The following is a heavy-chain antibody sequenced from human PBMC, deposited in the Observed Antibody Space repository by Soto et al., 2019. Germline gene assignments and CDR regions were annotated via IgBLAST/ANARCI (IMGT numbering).Heavy chain of an antibody. D-gene: IGHD1-1*01. Sequence: QIQLVQSGAEVKKPGASVKVSCKASGYNFFDYGVNWVRQAPGQGLEWMGWVSPKSGNTDFARKVQGRVTMTADTSTNTAYWELRGLRSDDTAVYYCARGRTVSSIGPLLVWGQGTLVSVSS. J-gene: IGHJ1*01. CDR1: GYNFFDYG. V-gene: IGHV1-18*01. CDR3: ARGRTVSSIGPLLV. CDR2: VSPKSGNT.